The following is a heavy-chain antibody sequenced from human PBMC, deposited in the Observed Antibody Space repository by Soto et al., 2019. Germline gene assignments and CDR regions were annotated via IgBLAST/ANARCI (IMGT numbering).Heavy chain of an antibody. CDR2: INAGNGNT. CDR1: GYTFTSYA. CDR3: ARRGDDYDFWSGYPLLGY. V-gene: IGHV1-3*01. D-gene: IGHD3-3*01. J-gene: IGHJ4*02. Sequence: ASVKVSCKASGYTFTSYAMHWVRQAPGQRLEWMGWINAGNGNTKYSQKFQGRVTITRDTSASTAYMELSSLRSEDTAVYYCARRGDDYDFWSGYPLLGYWGQGTLVPSPQ.